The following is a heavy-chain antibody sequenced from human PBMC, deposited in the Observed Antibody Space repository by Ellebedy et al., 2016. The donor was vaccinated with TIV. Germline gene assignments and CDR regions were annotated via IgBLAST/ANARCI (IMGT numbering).Heavy chain of an antibody. J-gene: IGHJ4*02. CDR1: GFSLPHRIMG. CDR2: SLSNDER. V-gene: IGHV2-26*01. D-gene: IGHD2-21*02. Sequence: SGPTLVKPKETLTLTCTVSGFSLPHRIMGGSWIRQPPGKALEWLAHSLSNDERSYDSYLNRRLTISKDTSKGQVVLTMTNMDPVDTATYNCARAFKFCGGDCTYKFDYWGQGALVTVSS. CDR3: ARAFKFCGGDCTYKFDY.